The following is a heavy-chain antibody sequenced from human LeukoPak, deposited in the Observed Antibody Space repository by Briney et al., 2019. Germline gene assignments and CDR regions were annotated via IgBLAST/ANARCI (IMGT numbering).Heavy chain of an antibody. D-gene: IGHD6-19*01. CDR2: ISGSGGST. Sequence: GGSLRLSCAASGFTFSSYAMSWVRQAPGKGLEWVSAISGSGGSTYYADSVKGRFTISRDNSKNTLYLQMNSLRAEDTAVYYCARGLASYSSGLSPFDYWGQGTLVTVSS. V-gene: IGHV3-23*01. CDR1: GFTFSSYA. CDR3: ARGLASYSSGLSPFDY. J-gene: IGHJ4*02.